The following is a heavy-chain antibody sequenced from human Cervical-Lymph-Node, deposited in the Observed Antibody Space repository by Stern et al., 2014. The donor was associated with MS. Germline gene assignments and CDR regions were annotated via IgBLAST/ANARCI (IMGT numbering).Heavy chain of an antibody. CDR1: EYTHNNYL. V-gene: IGHV1-46*02. CDR2: INPSGAT. D-gene: IGHD2-15*01. CDR3: AVRYCSGGRCYSVPDV. J-gene: IGHJ6*02. Sequence: QVPLVQSGSAVKKPGASVKVSCKASEYTHNNYLIHWVRQAPGQRPDWMGVINPSGATNYAQKVQDRVTMTTDASTSTFYMELSRLRSEDTAVYYCAVRYCSGGRCYSVPDVWGQGTTVIVSS.